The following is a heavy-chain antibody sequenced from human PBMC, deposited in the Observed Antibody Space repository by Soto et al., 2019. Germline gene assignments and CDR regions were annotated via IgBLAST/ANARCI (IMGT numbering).Heavy chain of an antibody. CDR2: IYGAAST. D-gene: IGHD3-10*01. V-gene: IGHV3-66*01. CDR3: AREVTMVRGVIPPHYYYYGMDV. CDR1: GFTVSSNC. J-gene: IGHJ6*02. Sequence: GGSLRLSCAASGFTVSSNCMNWVRQAPGKGLEWVSIIYGAASTYYADSVKGRFTISRDNSKNTLYLQMNSLRAEDTAVYYCAREVTMVRGVIPPHYYYYGMDVWGQGTTVTVSS.